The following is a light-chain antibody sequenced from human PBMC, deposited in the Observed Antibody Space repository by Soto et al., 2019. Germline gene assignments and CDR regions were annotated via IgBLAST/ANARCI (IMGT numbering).Light chain of an antibody. CDR2: GGS. CDR3: QQYNDWPTIT. CDR1: ESVRSD. V-gene: IGKV3-15*01. J-gene: IGKJ5*01. Sequence: ERVMTQSPVTLSVTPGTSATLSCRASESVRSDLAWYQQKPGQAPRLLIYGGSLRAADVPDRFSGSGSGTEFTLTISNLQSEDSAVYYCQQYNDWPTITFGQGKRLETK.